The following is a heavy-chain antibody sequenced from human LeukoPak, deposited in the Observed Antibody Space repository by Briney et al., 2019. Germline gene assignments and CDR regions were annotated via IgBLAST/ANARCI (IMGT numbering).Heavy chain of an antibody. V-gene: IGHV4-34*01. J-gene: IGHJ4*02. Sequence: PSETLSLTCAVYGGSFSGYYWSWIRQPPGKGLEWLGEINHSGSTNYNPSLKSRVTISVDTSKNQFSLKLSSVTAADTAVYYCARTEDSSGYYYFDYWGQGTLVTVSS. D-gene: IGHD3-22*01. CDR2: INHSGST. CDR1: GGSFSGYY. CDR3: ARTEDSSGYYYFDY.